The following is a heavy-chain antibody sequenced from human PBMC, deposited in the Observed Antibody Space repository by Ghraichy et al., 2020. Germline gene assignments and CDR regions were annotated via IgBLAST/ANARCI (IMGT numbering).Heavy chain of an antibody. CDR1: GFTFSDYY. J-gene: IGHJ6*02. Sequence: LSLTCAASGFTFSDYYMSWIRQAPGKGLEWVSYISSSVSTIFYAESVKGRFTVSRDHAKKSLYLQMNSLRAEDTAVYYCARDANYYYGMDVWGQGTAVTVSS. CDR3: ARDANYYYGMDV. V-gene: IGHV3-11*01. CDR2: ISSSVSTI.